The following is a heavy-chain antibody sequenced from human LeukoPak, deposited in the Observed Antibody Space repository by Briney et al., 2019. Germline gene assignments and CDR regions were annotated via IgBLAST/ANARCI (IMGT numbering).Heavy chain of an antibody. CDR1: GDTFSTFG. CDR3: ARDGAMIRGVFAMDV. Sequence: SVKVSCKASGDTFSTFGTNWVRQAPGQGLEWMGGIIPIFGTTNYAQKFQGSVTITADKSTSTAYMELSSLTSEDTAVYYCARDGAMIRGVFAMDVWGRGTTVIVSS. D-gene: IGHD3-10*01. CDR2: IIPIFGTT. V-gene: IGHV1-69*06. J-gene: IGHJ6*04.